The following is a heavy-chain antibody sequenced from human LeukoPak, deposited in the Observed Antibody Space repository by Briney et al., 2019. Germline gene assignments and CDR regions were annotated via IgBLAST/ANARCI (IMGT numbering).Heavy chain of an antibody. Sequence: PSETLSLTYAVYGGSFSGYYWSWIRQPPGKGLEWIGEINHSGSTNYNPSLKSRVTISVDTSKNQFSLKLSSVTAADTAVYYCARAPPFGLTYYYYGMDVWGQGTTVTVSS. J-gene: IGHJ6*02. V-gene: IGHV4-34*01. D-gene: IGHD3-10*01. CDR2: INHSGST. CDR1: GGSFSGYY. CDR3: ARAPPFGLTYYYYGMDV.